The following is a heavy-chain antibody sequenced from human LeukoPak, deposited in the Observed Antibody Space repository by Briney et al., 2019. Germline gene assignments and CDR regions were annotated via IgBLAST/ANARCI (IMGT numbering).Heavy chain of an antibody. V-gene: IGHV3-64*01. CDR1: GFTFSSYA. D-gene: IGHD6-13*01. CDR3: ARESTSIGYSSSWAYFDY. CDR2: ISSNGGST. J-gene: IGHJ4*02. Sequence: GGSLRLSCAASGFTFSSYAMHWVRQAPGKGLEYVSAISSNGGSTYYANSVKGRFTISRDNSKNTLYLQMGSLRAEDMAVYYCARESTSIGYSSSWAYFDYWGQGTLVTVSS.